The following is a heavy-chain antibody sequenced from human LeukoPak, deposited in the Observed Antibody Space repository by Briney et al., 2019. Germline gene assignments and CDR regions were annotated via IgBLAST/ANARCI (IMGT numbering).Heavy chain of an antibody. V-gene: IGHV4-39*01. J-gene: IGHJ5*02. CDR3: ARQGIHCSSTSCYGDWFDP. D-gene: IGHD2-2*01. CDR1: GGSISSSSYY. Sequence: PSETLSLTCTVSGGSISSSSYYWGWIRQPPGKGLEWIGSIYYSGSTYYNPSLKSRVTISVDTSKNQFSLKLSSVTAADTAVYYCARQGIHCSSTSCYGDWFDPWGQGTLVTVSS. CDR2: IYYSGST.